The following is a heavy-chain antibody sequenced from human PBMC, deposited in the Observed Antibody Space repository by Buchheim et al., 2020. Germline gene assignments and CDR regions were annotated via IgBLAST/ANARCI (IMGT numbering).Heavy chain of an antibody. V-gene: IGHV3-23*01. CDR1: GFTFSSYA. D-gene: IGHD3-10*01. CDR2: ISGSGGST. J-gene: IGHJ5*02. Sequence: EVQLLESGGGLVQPGGSLRLSCAASGFTFSSYAMSWVRQAPGKGLEWVSAISGSGGSTYYADYVKGRFTISRDNSKNTLYLKMNSLRAEDTAVYYCAKSKSVLWFGEFHPWFDPWGQGTL. CDR3: AKSKSVLWFGEFHPWFDP.